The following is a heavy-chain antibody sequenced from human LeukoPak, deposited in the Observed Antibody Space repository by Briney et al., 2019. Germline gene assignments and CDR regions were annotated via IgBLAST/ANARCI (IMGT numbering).Heavy chain of an antibody. CDR1: GSSFTSYY. CDR3: AAPGYKYGYVLDH. Sequence: ASGKVSCQAAGSSFTSYYMHWVRPAPGQGRGWMGWISPNNGDTRYSQKFQGRVTITTDTSISTAYMELSGLTSDDTAVYYCAAPGYKYGYVLDHWGQGTLVTVSS. D-gene: IGHD5-18*01. CDR2: ISPNNGDT. J-gene: IGHJ4*02. V-gene: IGHV1-2*02.